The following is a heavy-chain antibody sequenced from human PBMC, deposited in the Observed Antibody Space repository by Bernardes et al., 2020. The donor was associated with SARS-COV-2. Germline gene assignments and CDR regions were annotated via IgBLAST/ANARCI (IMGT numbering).Heavy chain of an antibody. D-gene: IGHD3-22*01. J-gene: IGHJ4*02. CDR3: VRDYYDSSGYRSLTDY. CDR2: ISAYNGNT. CDR1: GYTFTSYG. V-gene: IGHV1-18*01. Sequence: ASVKVSCKASGYTFTSYGISWVRQAPGQGLEWMGWISAYNGNTNYAQKLQGRVTMTTDTSTSTAYMELRSLRSDDTAVYYCVRDYYDSSGYRSLTDYWGQGTLVTVSS.